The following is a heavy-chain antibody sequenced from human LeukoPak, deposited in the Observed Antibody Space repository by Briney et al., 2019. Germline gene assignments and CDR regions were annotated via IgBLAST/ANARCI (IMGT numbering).Heavy chain of an antibody. J-gene: IGHJ5*02. D-gene: IGHD3-10*01. Sequence: PSETLSLTCAVYGGSFSGYYWSWIRQPPGKGLEWIGEINHSGSTNYNSSLKSRVTISVDTSKNQFSLKLSSVTAADTAVYYCARRAWFGELSGGCNWFDPWGQGTLVTVSS. CDR3: ARRAWFGELSGGCNWFDP. CDR1: GGSFSGYY. V-gene: IGHV4-34*01. CDR2: INHSGST.